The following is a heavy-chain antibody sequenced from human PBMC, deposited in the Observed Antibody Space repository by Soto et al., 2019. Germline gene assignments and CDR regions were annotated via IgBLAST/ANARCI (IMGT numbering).Heavy chain of an antibody. CDR3: ASSPAFSSSWYGIPPDPSHGMDV. CDR1: GYTFTSFY. J-gene: IGHJ6*02. V-gene: IGHV1-46*01. CDR2: INPSGGIT. Sequence: QMQLVQSGAEVKRPGASVRVSCKSSGYTFTSFYIHWVRQAPGQGLEWMGIINPSGGITNFAQRFQGRVTMTRDMSTNTHYTELSSLKSDDTAVYYCASSPAFSSSWYGIPPDPSHGMDVWGQGTTVTVS. D-gene: IGHD6-13*01.